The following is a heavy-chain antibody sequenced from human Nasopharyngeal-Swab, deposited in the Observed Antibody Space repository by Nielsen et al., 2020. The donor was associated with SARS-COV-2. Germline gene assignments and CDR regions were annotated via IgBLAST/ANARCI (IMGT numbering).Heavy chain of an antibody. CDR2: IRNKDYGGTT. CDR3: TRDFPFSVDTATRGYMDV. CDR1: GFTFGDYA. Sequence: GGSLRLSRTASGFTFGDYAMNWFRQAQGKGLEWVTYIRNKDYGGTTEYAASVRGRFTISRDDSKNIAYLQMNSLTTEDTAVYYCTRDFPFSVDTATRGYMDVWGKGTTVTVSS. J-gene: IGHJ6*03. D-gene: IGHD5-18*01. V-gene: IGHV3-49*03.